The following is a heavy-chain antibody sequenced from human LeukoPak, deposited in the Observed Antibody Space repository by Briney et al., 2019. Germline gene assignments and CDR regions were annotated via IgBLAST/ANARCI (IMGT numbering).Heavy chain of an antibody. V-gene: IGHV3-7*01. CDR2: IKQDGSEK. Sequence: GGSLRLSCAASGFTFSSYWMSWVRQAPGKGLEWVANIKQDGSEKYYVDSVKGRFTISRDNAKDSLYLQMHSLRAEDTAVYYCARDPRSSSHDAFDIWGQGTMVTVSS. CDR1: GFTFSSYW. D-gene: IGHD6-6*01. J-gene: IGHJ3*02. CDR3: ARDPRSSSHDAFDI.